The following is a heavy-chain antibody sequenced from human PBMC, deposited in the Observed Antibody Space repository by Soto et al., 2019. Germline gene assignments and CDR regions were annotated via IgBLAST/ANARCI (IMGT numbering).Heavy chain of an antibody. CDR1: GGSISSGGYY. Sequence: PSETLSLTCTVSGGSISSGGYYWSWIRQHPGKGLEWIGYIYYSGSTYYNPSLKSRVTISVDTSKNQFSLKLSSVTAADTAVYYCARGIVVVPAAMSHYYYYGMDVRGQGTTVTVSS. CDR2: IYYSGST. V-gene: IGHV4-31*03. CDR3: ARGIVVVPAAMSHYYYYGMDV. J-gene: IGHJ6*02. D-gene: IGHD2-2*01.